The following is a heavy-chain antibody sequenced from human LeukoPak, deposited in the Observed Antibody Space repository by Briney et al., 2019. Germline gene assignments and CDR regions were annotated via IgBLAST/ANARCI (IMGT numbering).Heavy chain of an antibody. V-gene: IGHV3-23*01. CDR3: AKNSGWYWYDAFDI. D-gene: IGHD6-19*01. J-gene: IGHJ3*02. CDR2: ISGSGGST. Sequence: GGSPRLSCAASGFTFSNYAMTWVRQAPGKGLEWVSGISGSGGSTFYVDSVKGRFTISRDNSKNTLYMQINSLRAEDAAVYYCAKNSGWYWYDAFDIWGQGTMVTVSS. CDR1: GFTFSNYA.